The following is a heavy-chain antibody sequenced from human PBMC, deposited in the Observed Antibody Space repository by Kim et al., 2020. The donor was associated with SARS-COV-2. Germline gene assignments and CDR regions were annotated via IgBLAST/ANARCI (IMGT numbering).Heavy chain of an antibody. V-gene: IGHV1-18*01. CDR3: ARATYYYDSSGYSPCDY. CDR2: ISAYNGNT. Sequence: ASVKVSCKASGYTFTSYGISWVRQAPGQGLEWMGWISAYNGNTNYAQKLQGRVTMTTDTSTSTAYMELRSLRSDDTAVYYCARATYYYDSSGYSPCDYWGQGTLVTVSS. D-gene: IGHD3-22*01. CDR1: GYTFTSYG. J-gene: IGHJ4*02.